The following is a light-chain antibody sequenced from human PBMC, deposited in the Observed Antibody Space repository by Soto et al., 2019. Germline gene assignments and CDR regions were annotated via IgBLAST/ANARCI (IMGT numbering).Light chain of an antibody. V-gene: IGKV3-20*01. CDR1: QSVSSY. CDR3: QQYVTSRRT. J-gene: IGKJ1*01. Sequence: IVLTQSAATLSLSPGERATLSCRASQSVSSYLAWYQQKPGQAPRLLIYGASGRATGIPDRFSGSGSGTDFTLTINRLEPEDFAVYYCQQYVTSRRTFGPGTKVDIK. CDR2: GAS.